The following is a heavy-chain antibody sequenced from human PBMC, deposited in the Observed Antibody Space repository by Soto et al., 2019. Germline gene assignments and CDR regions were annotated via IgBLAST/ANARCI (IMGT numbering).Heavy chain of an antibody. D-gene: IGHD3-10*01. J-gene: IGHJ4*02. CDR1: GASVTNTNYH. Sequence: QVQLQESGPGLVKPSGTLSLTCTVSGASVTNTNYHWSWIREPPGRGLVCVGQVPYARSSHFDSSSLKRRLPLSIDAAKNHFSLKLNSVTAAHTAIYYCAVLLAGGGGDGNWGQGTLVTVAS. V-gene: IGHV4-61*03. CDR2: VPYARSS. CDR3: AVLLAGGGGDGN.